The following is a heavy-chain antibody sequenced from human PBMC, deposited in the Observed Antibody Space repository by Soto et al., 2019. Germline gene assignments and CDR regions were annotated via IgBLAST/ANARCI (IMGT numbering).Heavy chain of an antibody. Sequence: QVQLVQSGAEVKKPGSSVKVSCKASGGTFSSYAISWVRRAPGQGLEWMGGIIPIFGTPDYAQKFQGRVTITADESTSTAYMELSSLRSEDTAVYYCARQPTVTPYYYYGMDVWGQGTTVTVSS. CDR2: IIPIFGTP. CDR3: ARQPTVTPYYYYGMDV. J-gene: IGHJ6*02. V-gene: IGHV1-69*12. D-gene: IGHD4-4*01. CDR1: GGTFSSYA.